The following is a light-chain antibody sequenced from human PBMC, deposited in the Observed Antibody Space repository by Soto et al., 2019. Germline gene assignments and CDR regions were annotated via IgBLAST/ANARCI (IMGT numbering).Light chain of an antibody. CDR2: SDN. CDR1: TANIVKNY. J-gene: IGLJ3*02. V-gene: IGLV1-47*02. Sequence: QSVLTQSPSTSGTPGQRVTISCSGNTANIVKNYVYWYQQFPGTAPKLLIYSDNQRPSWVPDRFSVSKSDTSASLAISGLRSEDEAVYYCAAWDDRMSGRVFGGGTKLTVL. CDR3: AAWDDRMSGRV.